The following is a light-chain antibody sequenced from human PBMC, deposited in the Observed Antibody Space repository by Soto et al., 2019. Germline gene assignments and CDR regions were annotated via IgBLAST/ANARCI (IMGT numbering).Light chain of an antibody. Sequence: EIVMTQSPATLSVSPGERATLSCRASQSVSSNLAWYQQKPGQAPRLLIYGASTRATGIPARFSGSGSGTEFTLTISSLQPEDFAVYYCQQYNNWPPLTVGGGTKVEIK. CDR2: GAS. CDR3: QQYNNWPPLT. CDR1: QSVSSN. V-gene: IGKV3-15*01. J-gene: IGKJ4*01.